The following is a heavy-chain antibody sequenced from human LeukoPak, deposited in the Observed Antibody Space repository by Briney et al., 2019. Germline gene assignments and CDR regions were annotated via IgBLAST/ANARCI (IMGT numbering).Heavy chain of an antibody. J-gene: IGHJ4*02. CDR2: ISGSGGST. V-gene: IGHV3-23*01. Sequence: GGSLRLSCAASGFTFSSYAMSWVRQAPGKGLEWVSAISGSGGSTYYADSVKGRFTISRDNSKNTLYLQMGSLRAEDMAVYYCASFGMYSGSYDSWGQGTLVTVSS. D-gene: IGHD1-26*01. CDR3: ASFGMYSGSYDS. CDR1: GFTFSSYA.